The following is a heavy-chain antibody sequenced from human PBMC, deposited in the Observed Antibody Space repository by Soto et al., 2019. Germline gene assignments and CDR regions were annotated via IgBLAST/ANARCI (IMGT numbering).Heavy chain of an antibody. CDR3: ASGVGNSNSYYYYGMDV. Sequence: HGESLTISCKVSGYTFTSYWIAWLRQMPWKGLEWMGRIDPSDSYTNYSPSFQGHVTISADKSISTAYLQWSSLKASDTAMYYCASGVGNSNSYYYYGMDVWGQGTTVTVS. V-gene: IGHV5-10-1*01. J-gene: IGHJ6*02. CDR1: GYTFTSYW. CDR2: IDPSDSYT. D-gene: IGHD6-13*01.